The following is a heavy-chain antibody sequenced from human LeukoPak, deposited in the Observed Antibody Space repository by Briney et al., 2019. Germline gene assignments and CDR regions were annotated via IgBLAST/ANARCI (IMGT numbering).Heavy chain of an antibody. D-gene: IGHD2-15*01. CDR3: AKDSGDFRYCSGGSCHGPGYFDY. Sequence: GGYLRLSCAASGFTVSSYAMSWVRQAPGKGLEWVSAINGSGGSTYYAASVKGRFTISRDNSKNTLYLQMNSLRAEDTAVYYCAKDSGDFRYCSGGSCHGPGYFDYWGQGTLVTVSS. CDR2: INGSGGST. CDR1: GFTVSSYA. V-gene: IGHV3-23*01. J-gene: IGHJ4*02.